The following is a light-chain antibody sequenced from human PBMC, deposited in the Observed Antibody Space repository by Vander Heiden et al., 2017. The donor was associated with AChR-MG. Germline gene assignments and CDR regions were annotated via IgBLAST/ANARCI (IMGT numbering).Light chain of an antibody. CDR2: AAS. CDR1: QSVDQH. CDR3: QQADSLPLT. Sequence: EIQLTQSPYPPSASVGDTVTITCRASQSVDQHSNWYQKKPGQAPQVLIYAASDLQRGVPSRFSGSGSGTEFTLTISGLQPEDVATYYCQQADSLPLTFGQGTKV. V-gene: IGKV1-39*01. J-gene: IGKJ1*01.